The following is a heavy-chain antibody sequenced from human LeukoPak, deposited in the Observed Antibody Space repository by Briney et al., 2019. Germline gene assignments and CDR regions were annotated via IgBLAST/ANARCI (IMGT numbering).Heavy chain of an antibody. CDR3: ARGYGSPTYYYGMDV. D-gene: IGHD3-10*01. CDR2: INPSGGST. Sequence: ASVKVSCKASGYTFTSYYMHWVRQAPGQGLEWMGIINPSGGSTSYAQKFQGRVTMTRDTSTSTVYMELSSLRFEDTAVYYCARGYGSPTYYYGMDVWGQGTTVTVSS. J-gene: IGHJ6*02. V-gene: IGHV1-46*01. CDR1: GYTFTSYY.